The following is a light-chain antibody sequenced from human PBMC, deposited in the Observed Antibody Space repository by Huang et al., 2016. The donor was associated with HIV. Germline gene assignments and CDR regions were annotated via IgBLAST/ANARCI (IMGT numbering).Light chain of an antibody. CDR3: QQYNDWPLT. Sequence: EIVMTQSPATLSVSPGERVTLSCRASQSLSSQLAWYQQKRGQAPRLLIYGVSTRATDIPARFSDSGSGTDFTLTINSLQSEDFATYYCQQYNDWPLTFGQGTEVEIK. CDR1: QSLSSQ. J-gene: IGKJ1*01. V-gene: IGKV3-15*01. CDR2: GVS.